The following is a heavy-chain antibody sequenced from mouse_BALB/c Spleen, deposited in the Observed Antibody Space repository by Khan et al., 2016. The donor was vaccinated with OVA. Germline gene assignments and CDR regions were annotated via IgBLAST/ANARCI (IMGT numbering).Heavy chain of an antibody. Sequence: EVQLVESGPGLVKPSQTLSLTCSVTGDSITSGYWCWIRKFPGNKLEYMGYILYSGSTYYNPSLKSRISITRHTSQNQYYLQLNSVTTEDTSTYYCARSTYRYAFAYWGQGTLVTVSA. J-gene: IGHJ3*01. D-gene: IGHD2-14*01. CDR3: ARSTYRYAFAY. CDR1: GDSITSGY. CDR2: ILYSGST. V-gene: IGHV3-8*02.